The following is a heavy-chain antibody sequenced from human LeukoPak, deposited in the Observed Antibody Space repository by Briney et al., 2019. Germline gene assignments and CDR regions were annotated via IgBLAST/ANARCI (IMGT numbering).Heavy chain of an antibody. CDR3: AREVRFGDFFY. CDR2: IYSSGGT. CDR1: GGSISSYY. J-gene: IGHJ4*02. V-gene: IGHV4-4*07. D-gene: IGHD3-10*01. Sequence: SETLSLTCTVSGGSISSYYWSWIRQPAGKGLEWIGRIYSSGGTTYNPSLKSRVTMSVDTSGNEFSLQLSSVTAADTAVYYCAREVRFGDFFYWGQGTPVTVSS.